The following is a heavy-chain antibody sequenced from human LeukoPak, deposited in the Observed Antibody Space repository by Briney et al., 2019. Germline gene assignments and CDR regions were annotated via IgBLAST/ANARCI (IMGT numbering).Heavy chain of an antibody. V-gene: IGHV4-4*07. CDR3: ARDRSSSSWYPYYFDY. J-gene: IGHJ4*02. CDR1: GGSLSSYY. D-gene: IGHD6-13*01. Sequence: PSETLSLTCTVSGGSLSSYYWSWVRQPAGKGLEWIGRIYTSGSTNYNPSLKSRVTMSVDTSKNQFSLKLSSVTAADTAVYYCARDRSSSSWYPYYFDYWGQGTLVTVSS. CDR2: IYTSGST.